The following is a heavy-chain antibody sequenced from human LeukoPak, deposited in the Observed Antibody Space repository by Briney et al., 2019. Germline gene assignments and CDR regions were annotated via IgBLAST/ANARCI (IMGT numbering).Heavy chain of an antibody. D-gene: IGHD5-18*01. CDR3: ATIKRGNIFGYFDF. CDR1: GASMNTHY. Sequence: SETLSLTCAVSGASMNTHYWSWIRQPPGKGLEWIGYMLDTVTTKDNPSLKSRFTLSADTSKSQFSLRLTSVTAADTAVYYCATIKRGNIFGYFDFWGQGIPVTVSS. V-gene: IGHV4-59*11. CDR2: MLDTVTT. J-gene: IGHJ4*02.